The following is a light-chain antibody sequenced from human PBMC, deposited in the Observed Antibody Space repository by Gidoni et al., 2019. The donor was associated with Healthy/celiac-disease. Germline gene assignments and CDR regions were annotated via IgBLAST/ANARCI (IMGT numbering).Light chain of an antibody. Sequence: DIQMTQYPSSLSASVGDRVTITCRASQSISSYLNWYQQKPGKAPKLLIYAASSLQSWVPSRFSCSGSGTDFTLTISSLQPEDFATYYCQQSYSTETFGQXTKVEIK. V-gene: IGKV1-39*01. CDR2: AAS. CDR3: QQSYSTET. J-gene: IGKJ1*01. CDR1: QSISSY.